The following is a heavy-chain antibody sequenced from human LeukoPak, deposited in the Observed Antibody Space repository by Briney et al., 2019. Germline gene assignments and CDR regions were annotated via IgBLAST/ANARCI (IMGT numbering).Heavy chain of an antibody. CDR1: GGTFTSYA. CDR3: ARFTVHRRITVAGQFGLDY. J-gene: IGHJ4*02. CDR2: IIPIFGTA. V-gene: IGHV1-69*05. D-gene: IGHD6-19*01. Sequence: SVKVSCKASGGTFTSYAISWARQAPGQGLEWMGGIIPIFGTANYAQKFQGRVTMTRDTSTSTVYMELSSLRSEDTAVYYCARFTVHRRITVAGQFGLDYWGQGTLVSLSS.